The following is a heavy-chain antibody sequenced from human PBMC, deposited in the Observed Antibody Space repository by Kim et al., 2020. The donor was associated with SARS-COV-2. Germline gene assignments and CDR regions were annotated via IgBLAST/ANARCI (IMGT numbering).Heavy chain of an antibody. J-gene: IGHJ5*02. V-gene: IGHV4-39*01. CDR2: IYYSGST. Sequence: SETLSLTCTVSGGSISSSSYYWGWIRQPPGKGLEWIGSIYYSGSTYYNPSLKSRVTISVDTSKNQFSLKLSSVTAADTAVYYCARSPYYYGSGSYYNVIWFDPWGQGTLVTVSS. CDR1: GGSISSSSYY. D-gene: IGHD3-10*01. CDR3: ARSPYYYGSGSYYNVIWFDP.